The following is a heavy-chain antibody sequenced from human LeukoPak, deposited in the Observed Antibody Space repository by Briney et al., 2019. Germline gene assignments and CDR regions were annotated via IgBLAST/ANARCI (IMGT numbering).Heavy chain of an antibody. CDR1: DDSFSSHY. CDR3: ARDLVTVTKGFDI. D-gene: IGHD4-17*01. J-gene: IGHJ3*02. Sequence: SETLSLTFAVSDDSFSSHYWTWIRQPPGKGLEWIGYISYIGSTNYNPSLKSRVTISIDTSKNQFSLKLSTVTAADTAVYYCARDLVTVTKGFDIWGQGTMVSVSS. CDR2: ISYIGST. V-gene: IGHV4-59*11.